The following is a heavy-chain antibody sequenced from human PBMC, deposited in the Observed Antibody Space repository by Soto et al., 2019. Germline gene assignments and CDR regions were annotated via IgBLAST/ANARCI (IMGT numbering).Heavy chain of an antibody. J-gene: IGHJ6*02. D-gene: IGHD6-13*01. Sequence: SETLSLTCTVSGGSISSYYWSWIRQPPGKGLEWIGYIYYSGSTNYNPSLKSRVTISVDTSKNQFSLKLSSVTAADTAVYYCARDRDGEQQRLVRKGDYYYYGMDVWGQGTKVTVSS. CDR2: IYYSGST. CDR3: ARDRDGEQQRLVRKGDYYYYGMDV. V-gene: IGHV4-59*01. CDR1: GGSISSYY.